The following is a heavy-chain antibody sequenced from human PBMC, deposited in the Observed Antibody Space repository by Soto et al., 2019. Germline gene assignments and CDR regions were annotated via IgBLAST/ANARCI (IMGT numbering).Heavy chain of an antibody. D-gene: IGHD4-17*01. J-gene: IGHJ5*02. CDR1: GGTFSSYA. CDR2: IIPIFGTT. Sequence: GASVKVSCKASGGTFSSYAITWVRQAPGQGLEWMGGIIPIFGTTNYAQNFQGRVTITADESTSTAYMELSSLRSEDTAIYYCARMPTVFALRHTWLDPWGQGTLVTVSS. CDR3: ARMPTVFALRHTWLDP. V-gene: IGHV1-69*13.